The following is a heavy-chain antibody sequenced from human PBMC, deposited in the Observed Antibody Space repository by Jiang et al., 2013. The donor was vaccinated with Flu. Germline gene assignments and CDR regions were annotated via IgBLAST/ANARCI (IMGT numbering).Heavy chain of an antibody. D-gene: IGHD2-15*01. J-gene: IGHJ4*02. CDR3: ARAVGYCSDSRCHLAY. Sequence: QSGSELKQPGASVKVSCKASGYTFTTYAMNWVRQAPGQGLEWLGWINTDTGNPRYAQGFTGQFVFSLDTSVSTAYLQISDLKAEDTAVYYCARAVGYCSDSRCHLAYWGQGTLVTVSS. V-gene: IGHV7-4-1*02. CDR1: GYTFTTYA. CDR2: INTDTGNP.